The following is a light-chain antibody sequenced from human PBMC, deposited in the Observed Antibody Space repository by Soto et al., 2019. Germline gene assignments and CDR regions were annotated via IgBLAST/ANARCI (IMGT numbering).Light chain of an antibody. CDR2: GAS. V-gene: IGKV3-20*01. J-gene: IGKJ2*01. CDR3: QQYDTSIWAYT. CDR1: QSVSSSY. Sequence: EVVLTQSPVTLSLSPGERATLSCRASQSVSSSYLAWYQQKPGQAPRLLIYGASSRATGIPDRFSGSGSGTEFTLTISRLEPEDFAVDYCQQYDTSIWAYTFGQGTKLEI.